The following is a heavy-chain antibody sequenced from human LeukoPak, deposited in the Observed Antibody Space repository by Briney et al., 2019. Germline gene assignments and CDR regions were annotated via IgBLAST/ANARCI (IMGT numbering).Heavy chain of an antibody. CDR1: GGSISSSSYY. D-gene: IGHD5-24*01. Sequence: SSETLSLTCTVSGGSISSSSYYWGWIRQPPGKGLEWIGYIFYSGGTYYNPSLKSLVTMSVDTSKNHFSLKLRSVTAADTAVYYCARSNGYNGAWDDYWGQGTLVTVSS. CDR3: ARSNGYNGAWDDY. CDR2: IFYSGGT. V-gene: IGHV4-39*07. J-gene: IGHJ4*02.